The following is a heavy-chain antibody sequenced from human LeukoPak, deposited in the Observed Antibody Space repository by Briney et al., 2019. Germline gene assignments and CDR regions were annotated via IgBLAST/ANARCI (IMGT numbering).Heavy chain of an antibody. CDR1: GFSFSNYA. D-gene: IGHD3-10*02. J-gene: IGHJ6*04. CDR3: AELGITMIGGV. V-gene: IGHV3-48*03. CDR2: ISSSGSTI. Sequence: GGSLRPSCAASGFSFSNYAMSWVRQAPGKGLEWVSYISSSGSTIYYADSAKGRFTISRDNAKNSLYLQMNSLRAEDTAVYYCAELGITMIGGVWGKGTTVTISS.